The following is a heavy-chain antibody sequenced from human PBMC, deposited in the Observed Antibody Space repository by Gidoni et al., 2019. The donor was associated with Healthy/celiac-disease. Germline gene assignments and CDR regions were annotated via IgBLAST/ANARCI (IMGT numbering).Heavy chain of an antibody. CDR3: AKSERYYSVSGNSAMQYFFDS. CDR2: IRGGGGST. V-gene: IGHV3-23*01. J-gene: IGHJ4*02. CDR1: GFTFCSYA. D-gene: IGHD3-10*01. Sequence: EVQLLESGGGLVQPGGSLRLSCAASGFTFCSYAMSWVRQAPGKGLEWVSTIRGGGGSTFYADSVKGRFTFSRSISKTPLYLQMNRLRAEDPAFFSFAKSERYYSVSGNSAMQYFFDSWAQGPLVTVSS.